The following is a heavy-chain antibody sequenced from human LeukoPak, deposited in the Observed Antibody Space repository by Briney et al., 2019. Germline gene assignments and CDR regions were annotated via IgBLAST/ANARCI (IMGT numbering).Heavy chain of an antibody. CDR2: ISSSSSYI. CDR1: GFTFSSYS. CDR3: AKDTYDSTPLN. D-gene: IGHD3-22*01. Sequence: PGGSLRLACAASGFTFSSYSMNWVRQAPGEGLEWVSSISSSSSYIYYADSVKGRFTISRDNAKNSLYLQMNSLRAEDTAVYYCAKDTYDSTPLNWGQGTLVTVSS. J-gene: IGHJ4*02. V-gene: IGHV3-21*01.